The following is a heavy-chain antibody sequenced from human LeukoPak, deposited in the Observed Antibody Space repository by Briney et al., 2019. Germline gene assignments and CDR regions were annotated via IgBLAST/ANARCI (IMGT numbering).Heavy chain of an antibody. CDR1: AFTFSDYY. CDR2: ISSSGNTI. J-gene: IGHJ4*02. V-gene: IGHV3-11*04. Sequence: GGSLRLSCAASAFTFSDYYMGWIRQVPGKGLEWVSYISSSGNTIYYADSVKGRFTISRDNAKNSLYLQMNSLRAEDTAIYYCARGSNAPSYWGQGTLVTVSS. CDR3: ARGSNAPSY. D-gene: IGHD4-11*01.